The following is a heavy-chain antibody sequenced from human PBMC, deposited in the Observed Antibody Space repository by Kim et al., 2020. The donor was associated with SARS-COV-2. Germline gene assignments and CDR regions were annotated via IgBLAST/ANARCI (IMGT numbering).Heavy chain of an antibody. Sequence: YADSVKGRFTISRDNAKNSLYLQMNSLRAEDTAVYYCARDHDYGGNGVDYWGQGTLVTVSS. J-gene: IGHJ4*02. V-gene: IGHV3-11*06. D-gene: IGHD4-17*01. CDR3: ARDHDYGGNGVDY.